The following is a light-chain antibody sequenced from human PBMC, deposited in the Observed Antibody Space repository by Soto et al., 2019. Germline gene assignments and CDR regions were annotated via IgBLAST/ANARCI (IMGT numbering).Light chain of an antibody. Sequence: QSVLTQPPSASGSPGQSVTISCTGTSSDVGGYSSVAWFQHHPGKAPKLMIYEVSKRPSGVPDRFSGSKSGNTASLTVSGLQAEDEADYYCISCAGSNNYVFGTGTKVTVL. V-gene: IGLV2-8*01. J-gene: IGLJ1*01. CDR3: ISCAGSNNYV. CDR2: EVS. CDR1: SSDVGGYSS.